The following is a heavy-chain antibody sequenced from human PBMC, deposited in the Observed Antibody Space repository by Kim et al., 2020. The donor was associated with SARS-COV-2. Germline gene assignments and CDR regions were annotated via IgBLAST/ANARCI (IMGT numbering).Heavy chain of an antibody. J-gene: IGHJ4*02. CDR3: AKNSRLWFGLADY. CDR1: GFTFSNYG. Sequence: GGSLRLFCAASGFTFSNYGMSWVRQAPGKGLEWVSGVRGSGGSTYYADSVKGRFTISRDNSKNTLYLQMNSLRAEDTAVYYCAKNSRLWFGLADYWGQGTLVTVSS. D-gene: IGHD3-10*01. V-gene: IGHV3-23*01. CDR2: VRGSGGST.